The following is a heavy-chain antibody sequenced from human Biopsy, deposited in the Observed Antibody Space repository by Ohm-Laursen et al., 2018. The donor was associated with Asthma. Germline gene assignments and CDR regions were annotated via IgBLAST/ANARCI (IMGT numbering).Heavy chain of an antibody. CDR3: ARVKDGYNFDY. Sequence: TLSLTWSVSGCSISSGGYSWSWIRQPPGKGLEWIGYIYHSGSTYYNPSLKSRVTISVDRSKNQFSLKLSSVTAADTAVYYCARVKDGYNFDYWGQGTLVTVSS. J-gene: IGHJ4*02. CDR1: GCSISSGGYS. CDR2: IYHSGST. V-gene: IGHV4-30-2*01. D-gene: IGHD5-24*01.